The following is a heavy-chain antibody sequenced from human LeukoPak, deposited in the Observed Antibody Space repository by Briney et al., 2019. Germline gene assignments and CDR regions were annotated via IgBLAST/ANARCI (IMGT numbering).Heavy chain of an antibody. CDR1: GFTFSSYG. CDR3: TRGWYSSGWYVY. V-gene: IGHV3-15*01. D-gene: IGHD6-19*01. Sequence: GGSLRLSCAASGFTFSSYGMHWVRQAPGKGLEWVGLIKSKTNGETRDYAAPVKGRFTISRDDSKSIAYLQMNSLKTEDTAVYYCTRGWYSSGWYVYWGQGTLVTVSS. CDR2: IKSKTNGETR. J-gene: IGHJ4*02.